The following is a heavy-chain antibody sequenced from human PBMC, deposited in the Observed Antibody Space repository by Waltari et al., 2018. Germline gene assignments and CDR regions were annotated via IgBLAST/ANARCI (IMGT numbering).Heavy chain of an antibody. J-gene: IGHJ4*02. V-gene: IGHV3-23*03. D-gene: IGHD4-17*01. Sequence: EVQLLESGGGLVQPGGSLRLSCAASGFTFSSYALSWVRQAPGKGLEWVSVIYSGGSSTYYADSVKGRFTISRDNSKNTLYLQMNSLRAEDTAVYYCAKTDDYGDYFDYWGQGTLVTVSS. CDR3: AKTDDYGDYFDY. CDR1: GFTFSSYA. CDR2: IYSGGSST.